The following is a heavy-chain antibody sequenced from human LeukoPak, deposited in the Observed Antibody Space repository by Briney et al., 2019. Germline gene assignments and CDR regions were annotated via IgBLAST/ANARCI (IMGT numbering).Heavy chain of an antibody. V-gene: IGHV3-48*02. J-gene: IGHJ5*02. CDR1: GFTFSSYN. Sequence: GGSLRLSCAVSGFTFSSYNMNWVRQAPGKGLEWVSYIGTSSSAMYYADSVKGRFTISRDDAKNSLYLQMNSLRDEDTAAYYCARDKWDKTHESSEYDPLNWFDPWGQGTLVTVSS. CDR3: ARDKWDKTHESSEYDPLNWFDP. D-gene: IGHD3-22*01. CDR2: IGTSSSAM.